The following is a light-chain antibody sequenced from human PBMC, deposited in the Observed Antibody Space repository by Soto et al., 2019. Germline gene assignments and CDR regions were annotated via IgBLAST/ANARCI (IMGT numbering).Light chain of an antibody. V-gene: IGLV2-14*01. CDR2: DVS. CDR1: SSDVGGYNY. J-gene: IGLJ1*01. Sequence: QSALTQPASVSGSPGQSITISCTGTSSDVGGYNYVSWYQQHPGKAPKLMIYDVSNRPSGVSNRFSGYKSGNTASLTISGLQADDEADYYCSSYTSSSTLYVFGTGTKVTVL. CDR3: SSYTSSSTLYV.